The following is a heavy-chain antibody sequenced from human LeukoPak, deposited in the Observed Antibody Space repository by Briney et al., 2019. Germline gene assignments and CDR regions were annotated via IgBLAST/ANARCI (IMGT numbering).Heavy chain of an antibody. CDR2: ISSDGSFK. Sequence: GRSLRLSCAASGFTFSKYGMYWVRQAPGKGLEWVAVISSDGSFKDYADYVKGRFTISRDNSKNTLHLQMTSLRTEDTAVYYCAKDQSSNYFDYWGQGTLVTLST. J-gene: IGHJ4*02. V-gene: IGHV3-30*18. CDR3: AKDQSSNYFDY. CDR1: GFTFSKYG. D-gene: IGHD6-13*01.